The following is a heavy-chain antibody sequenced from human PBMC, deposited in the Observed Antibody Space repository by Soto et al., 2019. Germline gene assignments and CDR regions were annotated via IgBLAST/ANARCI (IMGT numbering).Heavy chain of an antibody. V-gene: IGHV1-8*01. J-gene: IGHJ4*02. CDR1: GYTFSNYD. CDR3: AKVSRKGSAIDFDY. D-gene: IGHD3-10*01. CDR2: VNPNNGDT. Sequence: QVQLVQSGAELKKPGASVKVSCKASGYTFSNYDMNWVRQATGQGPEWIGWVNPNNGDTGYAQKFQGRVTLTPDSSTTTAYMELTSLRSEDTAISYCAKVSRKGSAIDFDYWGQGTLITVSS.